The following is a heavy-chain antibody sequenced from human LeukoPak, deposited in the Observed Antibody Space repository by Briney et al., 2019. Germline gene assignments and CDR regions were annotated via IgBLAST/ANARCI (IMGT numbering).Heavy chain of an antibody. J-gene: IGHJ6*03. Sequence: PGGSLRLSCVASGFTFSSYEMNWVRQAPGKGLEWVSYISSSGSTIYYADSVKGRFTISRDNAKNSLYLQMNSLRAEDTAVCYCARDGKESSGYLNYYYYYMDVWGKGTTVTISS. CDR3: ARDGKESSGYLNYYYYYMDV. V-gene: IGHV3-48*03. D-gene: IGHD3-22*01. CDR2: ISSSGSTI. CDR1: GFTFSSYE.